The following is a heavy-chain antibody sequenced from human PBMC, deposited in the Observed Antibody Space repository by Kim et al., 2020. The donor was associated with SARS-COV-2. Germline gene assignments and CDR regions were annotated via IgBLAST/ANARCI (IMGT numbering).Heavy chain of an antibody. CDR1: GFTFSSYS. J-gene: IGHJ6*02. Sequence: GGSLRLSCAASGFTFSSYSMNWVRQAPGKGLEWVSSISSSSSYIYYADSVKGRFAISRDNAKNSLYLQMNSLRAEDTAVYYCARDRGLGATYYYGMDVWGQGTTVTVSS. CDR3: ARDRGLGATYYYGMDV. CDR2: ISSSSSYI. V-gene: IGHV3-21*01. D-gene: IGHD1-26*01.